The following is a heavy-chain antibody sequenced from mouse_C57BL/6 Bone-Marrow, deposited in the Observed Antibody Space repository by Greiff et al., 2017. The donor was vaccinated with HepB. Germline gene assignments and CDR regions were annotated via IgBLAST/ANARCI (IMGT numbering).Heavy chain of an antibody. J-gene: IGHJ2*01. CDR2: FYPGSGSI. CDR1: GYTFTEYT. D-gene: IGHD1-1*01. Sequence: QVHVKQSGAELVKPGASVKLSCKASGYTFTEYTIHWVKQRSGQGLEWIGWFYPGSGSIKYNEKFKDKATLTADKSSSTVYMELSRLTSEDSAVYFCARHEGLNYYGSRYFDYWGQGTTLTVSS. CDR3: ARHEGLNYYGSRYFDY. V-gene: IGHV1-62-2*01.